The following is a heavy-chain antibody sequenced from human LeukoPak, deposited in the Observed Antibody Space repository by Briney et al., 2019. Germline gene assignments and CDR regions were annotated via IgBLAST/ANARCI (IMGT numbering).Heavy chain of an antibody. V-gene: IGHV1-69*13. CDR3: ARDIVVVPAAIPRSWFDP. D-gene: IGHD2-2*01. Sequence: ASVKVSCKASGGTFSSYAISWVRQPPGQGLEWMGGIIPIFGTANYAQKYQGRVTITADESTSTAYMELSSLRSEDTAVYYCARDIVVVPAAIPRSWFDPWGQGTLVTVSS. CDR2: IIPIFGTA. J-gene: IGHJ5*02. CDR1: GGTFSSYA.